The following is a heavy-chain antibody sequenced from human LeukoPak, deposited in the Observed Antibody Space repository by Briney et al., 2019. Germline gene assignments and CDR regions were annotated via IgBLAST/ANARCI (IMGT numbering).Heavy chain of an antibody. V-gene: IGHV1-2*02. D-gene: IGHD6-19*01. CDR1: GYTFTGYY. CDR3: ARNPTVAGRQRGFDP. Sequence: ASVKVSCKASGYTFTGYYMHWVRQAPGQGLERMGWINPNSGGTNYAQKFQGRVTMTRDTSISTAYMELSRLRSDDTAVYYCARNPTVAGRQRGFDPWGQGTLVTVSS. J-gene: IGHJ5*02. CDR2: INPNSGGT.